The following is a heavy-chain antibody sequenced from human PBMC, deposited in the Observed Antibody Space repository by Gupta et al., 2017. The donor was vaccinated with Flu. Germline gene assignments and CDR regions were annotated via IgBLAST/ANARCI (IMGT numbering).Heavy chain of an antibody. CDR3: ARGVAGYFGTDY. J-gene: IGHJ4*02. Sequence: IRQAPGKGLEWVSYMSSSGSTIYYADSVKGRFTISRDNAKNSLYLQMNSLRAEDTAVYYWARGVAGYFGTDYWGQGTLVTVSS. CDR2: MSSSGSTI. V-gene: IGHV3-11*01. D-gene: IGHD1-26*01.